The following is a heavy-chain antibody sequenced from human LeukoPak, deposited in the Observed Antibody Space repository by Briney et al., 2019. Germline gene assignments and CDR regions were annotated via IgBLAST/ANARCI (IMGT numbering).Heavy chain of an antibody. Sequence: GGFLRFTCLASGFSFSSYAMRWVRQTAGKGLEGVSVITGGGGCTYYVDSVKGRFTISRDNSKNTLSLQMNSLRAEDTAVYYCAKGDSGYYYDSSGHLHWFDPWGQGTLVTVSS. CDR2: ITGGGGCT. J-gene: IGHJ5*02. CDR1: GFSFSSYA. CDR3: AKGDSGYYYDSSGHLHWFDP. D-gene: IGHD3-22*01. V-gene: IGHV3-23*01.